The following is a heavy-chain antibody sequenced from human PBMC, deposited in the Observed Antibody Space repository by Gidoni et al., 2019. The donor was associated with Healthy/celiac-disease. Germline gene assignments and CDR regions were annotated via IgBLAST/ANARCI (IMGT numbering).Heavy chain of an antibody. CDR2: IYTSGST. J-gene: IGHJ4*02. CDR1: GGSISSYS. D-gene: IGHD6-6*01. Sequence: QVQLQESGPGLVKPSETLSLTCTVSGGSISSYSWSWIRQPAGKGLEWIGRIYTSGSTNYNPSLKSRVTMSVDTPKNQFSLKLSSVTAADTAVYYCARDQSTATWDYFDYWGQGTLVTVSS. CDR3: ARDQSTATWDYFDY. V-gene: IGHV4-4*07.